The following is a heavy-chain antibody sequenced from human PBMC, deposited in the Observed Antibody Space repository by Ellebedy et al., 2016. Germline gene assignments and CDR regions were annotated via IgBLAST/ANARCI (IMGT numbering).Heavy chain of an antibody. Sequence: ASVKVSCKASGTTFTNYGINWVRQAPGQGLEWMGWINTNTGEPTYAQGFTGRFVFSLDTSVTTAYLQISSLTAEDTAVYYCARESTGDRYDFDYWGQGTLVTVSS. CDR1: GTTFTNYG. D-gene: IGHD7-27*01. CDR3: ARESTGDRYDFDY. J-gene: IGHJ4*02. V-gene: IGHV7-4-1*02. CDR2: INTNTGEP.